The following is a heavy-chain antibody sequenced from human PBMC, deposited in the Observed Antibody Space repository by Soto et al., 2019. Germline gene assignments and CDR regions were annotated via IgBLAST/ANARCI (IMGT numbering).Heavy chain of an antibody. Sequence: LRLSCAASGFTFSSYEMNWVRQAPGKGLEWVSYISSSGSTIYYADSVKGRFTISRDNAKNSLYLQMNSLRAEDTAVYYCARDSPVVPAAMAADYWGQGTLVTVSS. D-gene: IGHD2-2*01. V-gene: IGHV3-48*03. CDR2: ISSSGSTI. J-gene: IGHJ4*02. CDR1: GFTFSSYE. CDR3: ARDSPVVPAAMAADY.